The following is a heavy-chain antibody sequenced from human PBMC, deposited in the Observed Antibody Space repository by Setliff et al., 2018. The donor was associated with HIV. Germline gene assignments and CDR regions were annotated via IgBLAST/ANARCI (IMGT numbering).Heavy chain of an antibody. J-gene: IGHJ4*02. Sequence: SGPTLVNPTQTLTLTCTFSGFSLSTTGVAVGWIRQPPGKALEWLARIDWEDDKFYSTSLKTRLTISKDTSKNQVFLTMTNMDPVDTATYYCARTYGSASKLDYWGPGTLVTVSS. CDR2: IDWEDDK. CDR3: ARTYGSASKLDY. V-gene: IGHV2-70*04. CDR1: GFSLSTTGVA. D-gene: IGHD3-10*01.